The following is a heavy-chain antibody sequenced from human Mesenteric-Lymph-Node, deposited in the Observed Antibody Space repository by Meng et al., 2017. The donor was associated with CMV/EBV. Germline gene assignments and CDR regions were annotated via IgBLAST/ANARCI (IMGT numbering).Heavy chain of an antibody. V-gene: IGHV4-34*01. Sequence: SLTCAVDGGSFSGYYWSWIRQPPGKGLEWIGEINHSGSTNYSPSLKSRVTISVDSSKNQFSLKLSSVTAADTAVYYCARVRGHLPNPWGQGTLVTVSS. CDR1: GGSFSGYY. CDR3: ARVRGHLPNP. CDR2: INHSGST. D-gene: IGHD3-16*01. J-gene: IGHJ5*02.